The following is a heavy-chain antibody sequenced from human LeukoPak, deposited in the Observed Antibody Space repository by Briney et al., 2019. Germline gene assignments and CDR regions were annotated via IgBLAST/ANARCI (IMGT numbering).Heavy chain of an antibody. CDR1: GYTFTSYG. Sequence: GASVKVSCKASGYTFTSYGISWVRQAPGQGLEWMGGIIPIFGTANYAQKFQGRVTITADESTSTAYMELSSLRSEDTAVYYCARVDTAMVMGDYYYGMDVWGQGTTVTVSS. D-gene: IGHD5-18*01. J-gene: IGHJ6*02. CDR3: ARVDTAMVMGDYYYGMDV. V-gene: IGHV1-69*13. CDR2: IIPIFGTA.